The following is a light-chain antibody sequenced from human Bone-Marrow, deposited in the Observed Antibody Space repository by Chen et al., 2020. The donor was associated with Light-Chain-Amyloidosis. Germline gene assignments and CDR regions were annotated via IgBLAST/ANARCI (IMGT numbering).Light chain of an antibody. CDR3: HQYGSSPGGGT. V-gene: IGKV3-20*01. Sequence: VLTQSPGTLSLSPGERATLSCRVRQSVGSSYLAWYQQKSGQAPRLLNYGASTRATGIPDRFSGSVSGTDFTLTVSRLEPEDFAVYYCHQYGSSPGGGTFGGGTKVEIK. J-gene: IGKJ4*01. CDR2: GAS. CDR1: QSVGSSY.